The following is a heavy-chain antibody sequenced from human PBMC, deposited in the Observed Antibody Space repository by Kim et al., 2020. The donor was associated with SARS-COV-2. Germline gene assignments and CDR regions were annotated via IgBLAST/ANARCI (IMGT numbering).Heavy chain of an antibody. J-gene: IGHJ2*01. CDR1: GYMFSSYR. V-gene: IGHV5-51*01. CDR3: ARHRSMYSWYFDI. CDR2: IFPQDSNT. Sequence: VESLKISCEASGYMFSSYRIGWVRQMPGKGLEWMGFIFPQDSNTKYDPPFQGQVTISADNSVTNAYLQWSSLKASDTATYYCARHRSMYSWYFDIWGPGTLVIVSS. D-gene: IGHD2-8*01.